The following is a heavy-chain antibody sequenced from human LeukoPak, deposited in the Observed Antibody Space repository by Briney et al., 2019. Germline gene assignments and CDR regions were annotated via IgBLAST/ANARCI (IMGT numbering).Heavy chain of an antibody. CDR2: ISSSGSTI. D-gene: IGHD1-26*01. V-gene: IGHV3-48*03. CDR3: ARLPSGSYRWRYYYYGMDV. Sequence: GGSLRLSCAASGFTFSSYEMNWVCQAPGKGLEWVSYISSSGSTIYYADSVKGRFTISRDNAKNSLYLQMNSLRAEDTAVYYCARLPSGSYRWRYYYYGMDVWGQGTTVTVSS. CDR1: GFTFSSYE. J-gene: IGHJ6*02.